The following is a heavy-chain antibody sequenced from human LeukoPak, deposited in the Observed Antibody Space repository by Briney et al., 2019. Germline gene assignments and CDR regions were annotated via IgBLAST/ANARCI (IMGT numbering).Heavy chain of an antibody. V-gene: IGHV4-4*07. CDR1: GGSISSYY. D-gene: IGHD6-6*01. CDR3: ARDLFGSIALYYYYYMDV. Sequence: PSETLSLTCTVSGGSISSYYWSWIRQPAGKGLEWIGRIYTSGSTSYNPSLKSRVTMSVDTSKNQFSLKLSSVTAADTAVYYCARDLFGSIALYYYYYMDVWGKGTTVTVSS. J-gene: IGHJ6*03. CDR2: IYTSGST.